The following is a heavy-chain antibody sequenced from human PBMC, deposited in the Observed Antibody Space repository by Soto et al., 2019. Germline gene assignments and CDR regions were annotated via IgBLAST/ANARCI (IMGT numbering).Heavy chain of an antibody. CDR3: ARAEKSYRDFDY. J-gene: IGHJ4*02. CDR1: GFTFSSYS. V-gene: IGHV3-21*01. Sequence: PGGSLRLSCAASGFTFSSYSMNWVRQAPGKGLEWVSSISSGNSYIYYADSVKGRFTISRDNAKNSLYLQMNSLRAEDTAVYYCARAEKSYRDFDYWGQGTLVTVPQ. CDR2: ISSGNSYI. D-gene: IGHD3-16*02.